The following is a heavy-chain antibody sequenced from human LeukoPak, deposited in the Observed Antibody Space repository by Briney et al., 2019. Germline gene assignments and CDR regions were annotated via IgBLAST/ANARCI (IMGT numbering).Heavy chain of an antibody. V-gene: IGHV4-59*01. CDR3: AREFYYDSSFSFDI. CDR2: IYYSGST. Sequence: PSETLSLTCTVSGGSISGFYWSWIREPPGKGLEWIGYIYYSGSTSYNPSLKSRVTMSVDTSKNQFSLKLSSVTAADTAVYYCAREFYYDSSFSFDIWGQGTMVTVSS. J-gene: IGHJ3*02. CDR1: GGSISGFY. D-gene: IGHD3-22*01.